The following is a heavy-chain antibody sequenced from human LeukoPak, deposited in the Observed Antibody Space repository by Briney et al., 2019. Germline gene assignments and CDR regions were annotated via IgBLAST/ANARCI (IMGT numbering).Heavy chain of an antibody. CDR1: GYTFTGYY. Sequence: ASVKVSCKASGYTFTGYYMHWVRQAPGQGLEWMGWINPNSGGTNYAQKFQGRVTMTRDTSISTAYMELSRLRSDDTAVYYCARAECDILTGYYYYFDYWGQGTLVTVSS. V-gene: IGHV1-2*02. D-gene: IGHD3-9*01. CDR3: ARAECDILTGYYYYFDY. J-gene: IGHJ4*02. CDR2: INPNSGGT.